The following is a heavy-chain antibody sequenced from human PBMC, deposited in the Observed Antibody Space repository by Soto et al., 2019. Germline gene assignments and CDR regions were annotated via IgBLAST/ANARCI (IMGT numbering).Heavy chain of an antibody. CDR2: IDPSDSQT. V-gene: IGHV5-10-1*01. CDR1: GYSFAGYW. D-gene: IGHD3-22*01. CDR3: ARQIYDSDTGPNFQYYFDS. Sequence: GESLKISCKGSGYSFAGYWITWVRQKPGKGLEWMGRIDPSDSQTYYSPSFRGHVTISVTKPTTTVFLQWSSLRASDTAMYYCARQIYDSDTGPNFQYYFDSWGQGTPVTVSS. J-gene: IGHJ4*02.